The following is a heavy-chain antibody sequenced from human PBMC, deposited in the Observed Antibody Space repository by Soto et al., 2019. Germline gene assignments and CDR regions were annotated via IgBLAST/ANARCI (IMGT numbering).Heavy chain of an antibody. J-gene: IGHJ6*02. CDR2: VNGGGDIT. CDR1: DFTFASYS. Sequence: EVQLLESGGGLVQPGGSLRPSCAASDFTFASYSLIWVRQAPGKGLEWVSGVNGGGDITYYAESVKGRFTISRDNSKNTLYLQMNSLRAEDTAVFYCARGHFGVTMDVWGQGTTVTVSS. V-gene: IGHV3-23*01. CDR3: ARGHFGVTMDV. D-gene: IGHD3-3*01.